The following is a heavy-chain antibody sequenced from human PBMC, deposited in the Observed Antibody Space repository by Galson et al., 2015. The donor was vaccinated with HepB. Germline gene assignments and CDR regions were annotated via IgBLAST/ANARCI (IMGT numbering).Heavy chain of an antibody. V-gene: IGHV1-18*01. CDR1: GYTFTSYG. CDR2: ISAYNGNT. CDR3: ARDVPDKYCSSTSCEVAFDI. J-gene: IGHJ3*02. D-gene: IGHD2-2*01. Sequence: SVKVSCKASGYTFTSYGISWVRQAPGQGLEWMGWISAYNGNTNYAQKLQGRVTMTTDTSTSTAYMELRSLRSDDTAVYYCARDVPDKYCSSTSCEVAFDIWGQGTMVTVSS.